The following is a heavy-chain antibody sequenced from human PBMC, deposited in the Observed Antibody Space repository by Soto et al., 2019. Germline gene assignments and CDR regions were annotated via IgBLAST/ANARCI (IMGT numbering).Heavy chain of an antibody. CDR2: IQQDGSEK. CDR1: GFTVSSNY. J-gene: IGHJ4*02. CDR3: ARGGRIRASGWFDY. V-gene: IGHV3-7*03. Sequence: EVQLVESGGGLIQPGGSLRLSCAASGFTVSSNYMSWVRQAPGKGLEWVANIQQDGSEKYYVDSVKGRFTISRDNAKNSLYLQMNSLRAEDTAVYYCARGGRIRASGWFDYWGQGTLVTVSS. D-gene: IGHD6-19*01.